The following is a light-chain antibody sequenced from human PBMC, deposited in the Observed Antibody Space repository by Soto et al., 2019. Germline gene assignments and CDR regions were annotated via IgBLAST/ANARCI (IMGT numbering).Light chain of an antibody. J-gene: IGLJ1*01. CDR2: DVT. Sequence: QSALTQPRSVSGSPGQSVTMSCTGTSSDVGGYNYVSWYQQHPGKAPKVIIYDVTKRPSGVPDRFSGPKSDNTASLTISGLQADDEADYYCCSYAGSYTYVFGTGTKLTVL. V-gene: IGLV2-11*01. CDR3: CSYAGSYTYV. CDR1: SSDVGGYNY.